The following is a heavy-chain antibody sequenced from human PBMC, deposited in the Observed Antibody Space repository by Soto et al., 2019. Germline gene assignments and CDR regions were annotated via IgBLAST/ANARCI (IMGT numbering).Heavy chain of an antibody. CDR3: ATGPSIVVVTATLEY. D-gene: IGHD2-21*02. Sequence: EASVKVSCKASGYTFTSYAMHWVRQAPGKGLEWMGGFDPEDAETLYAQKFQGRVTMTEDTSTDTAYMELSSLRSEDTAVYYCATGPSIVVVTATLEYWGQGTLVTVSS. CDR2: FDPEDAET. CDR1: GYTFTSYA. J-gene: IGHJ4*02. V-gene: IGHV1-24*01.